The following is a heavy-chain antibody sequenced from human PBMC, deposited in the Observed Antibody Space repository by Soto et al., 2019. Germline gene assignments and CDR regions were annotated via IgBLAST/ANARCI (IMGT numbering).Heavy chain of an antibody. CDR3: ARVYYSSYPRYYYYGMDV. CDR1: AGSISSGDYY. J-gene: IGHJ6*02. V-gene: IGHV4-31*03. Sequence: QVQLQESGPGLVKPSQTLSLTCTVSAGSISSGDYYWSWIRQHPGKGLERIGHIYYSGSTYYNPSLKSRVTISVDTSKNQFSLKLSSVTAADTAVYCCARVYYSSYPRYYYYGMDVWSQGTTVTVSS. D-gene: IGHD6-6*01. CDR2: IYYSGST.